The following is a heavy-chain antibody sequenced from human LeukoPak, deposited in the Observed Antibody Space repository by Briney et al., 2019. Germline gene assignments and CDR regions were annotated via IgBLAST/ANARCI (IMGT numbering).Heavy chain of an antibody. Sequence: GGSLRLSCAASGFTFSSYEMSWVRQAPGKGLEWVSYISSSGSTIYYADSVKGRFTISRDNAKNSLYLQMNSLRAEDTAVYYCARDFGDIVVVPAAPNYYYYGMDVWGQGTTVTVSS. CDR2: ISSSGSTI. V-gene: IGHV3-48*03. D-gene: IGHD2-2*01. CDR3: ARDFGDIVVVPAAPNYYYYGMDV. J-gene: IGHJ6*02. CDR1: GFTFSSYE.